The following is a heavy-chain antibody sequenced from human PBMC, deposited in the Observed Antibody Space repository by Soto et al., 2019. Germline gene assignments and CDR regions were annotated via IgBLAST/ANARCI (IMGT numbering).Heavy chain of an antibody. V-gene: IGHV3-74*01. CDR2: INSDGSST. D-gene: IGHD3-10*01. CDR1: RFIFSNYW. CDR3: ARALRRTAYYYAMYV. Sequence: EVQLVESGGGLVQPGGSLRLSCEASRFIFSNYWMHWVRHAPGKGLVWVSRINSDGSSTGYADSVKGRFTILRDNAKNTLYLQLNSLTVEDTGVYFCARALRRTAYYYAMYVWGRGTTVPVSS. J-gene: IGHJ6*02.